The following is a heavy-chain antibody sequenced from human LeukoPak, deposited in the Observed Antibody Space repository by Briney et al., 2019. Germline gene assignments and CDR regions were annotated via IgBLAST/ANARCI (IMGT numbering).Heavy chain of an antibody. CDR3: ARGPVVVAARIYYYHYMDV. Sequence: ASVKVSFKSSGSTFTVYYMHWVRQAPGQGLGWMGWINPNSGGTNYAQKFQGRVSMTRDTSISTAYMELSRLRSDDTAVDYCARGPVVVAARIYYYHYMDVWGKGTTVTISS. CDR1: GSTFTVYY. J-gene: IGHJ6*03. D-gene: IGHD2-15*01. CDR2: INPNSGGT. V-gene: IGHV1-2*02.